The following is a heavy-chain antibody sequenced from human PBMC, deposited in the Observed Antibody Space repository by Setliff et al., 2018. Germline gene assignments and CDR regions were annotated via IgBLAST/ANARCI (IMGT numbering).Heavy chain of an antibody. CDR2: ISPYSGNT. J-gene: IGHJ4*02. V-gene: IGHV1-18*01. CDR3: VRSSAPQVVLAADFDF. D-gene: IGHD6-19*01. Sequence: ASVKVSCKTSGFGFTTFGFSRVRQAPGQGLEWLGSISPYSGNTNYPQWLQDRVTMTIDTSATTVYMELQSLRSDDTAVYYCVRSSAPQVVLAADFDFWGQGTPVTVPQ. CDR1: GFGFTTFG.